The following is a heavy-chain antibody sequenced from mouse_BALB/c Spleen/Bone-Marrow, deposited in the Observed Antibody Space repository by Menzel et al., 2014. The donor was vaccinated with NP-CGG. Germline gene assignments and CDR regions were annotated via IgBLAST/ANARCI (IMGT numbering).Heavy chain of an antibody. Sequence: DVQLVESGGGLVQPGGSLKLSCAASGFTFSSYGMSWVRQTPDKRLELVASINSNGGSTYYPDSVKGRFTISRDNAKNTLSLQMSSLKSEDTAMYYCARGNYGNYVDYFDYWGQGTTLTVS. CDR2: INSNGGST. D-gene: IGHD2-1*01. CDR3: ARGNYGNYVDYFDY. V-gene: IGHV5-6-3*01. CDR1: GFTFSSYG. J-gene: IGHJ2*01.